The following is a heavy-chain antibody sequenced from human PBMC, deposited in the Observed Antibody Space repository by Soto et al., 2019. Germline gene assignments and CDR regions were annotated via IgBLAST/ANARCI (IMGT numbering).Heavy chain of an antibody. J-gene: IGHJ4*02. Sequence: GGSLRLCCAASGVTVSSSAMHWVRQTPGKGLEWVAVISYDGSNKYYADSVKGRFTISRDNSKNTLYLQMNSLRAEDTAVYYCARASSRFLEWLFRPYWGQGTLVTVSS. CDR3: ARASSRFLEWLFRPY. V-gene: IGHV3-30-3*01. CDR2: ISYDGSNK. CDR1: GVTVSSSA. D-gene: IGHD3-3*01.